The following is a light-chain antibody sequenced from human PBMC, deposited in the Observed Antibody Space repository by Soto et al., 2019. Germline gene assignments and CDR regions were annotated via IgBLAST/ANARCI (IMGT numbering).Light chain of an antibody. V-gene: IGKV3D-20*02. CDR3: QQRSNWPPIT. J-gene: IGKJ5*01. CDR2: GAS. CDR1: HSVPTNY. Sequence: EIVSTQSPGTLSLSPGERVTLPCSASHSVPTNYLAWYQQKPGQSPRLLIYGASTRATGIPERFSGSGSGTDFTLTISRLEPEDFAVYYCQQRSNWPPITFGQGTRLEI.